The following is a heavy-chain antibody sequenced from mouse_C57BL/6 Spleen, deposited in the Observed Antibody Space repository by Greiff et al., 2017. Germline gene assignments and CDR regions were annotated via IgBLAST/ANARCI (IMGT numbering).Heavy chain of an antibody. CDR1: GYTFTSYW. Sequence: QVQLQQPGTELVKPGASVKLSCKASGYTFTSYWMNWVKQRHGQGLEWIGNINPSNGGTNYNEKFKSKAPLTVDKSSSNAYMQLSSLTSEDSAVYDCVLLGGWYCDVWGTGTTLTVSS. J-gene: IGHJ1*03. CDR3: VLLGGWYCDV. CDR2: INPSNGGT. V-gene: IGHV1-53*01. D-gene: IGHD2-10*01.